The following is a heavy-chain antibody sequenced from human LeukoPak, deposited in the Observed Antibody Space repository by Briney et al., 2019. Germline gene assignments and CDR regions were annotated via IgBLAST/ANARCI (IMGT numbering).Heavy chain of an antibody. V-gene: IGHV3-7*01. CDR1: GFTVSSNY. Sequence: GGSLRLSCAASGFTVSSNYMSWVRQAPGKGLEWVANIKEDGSEKYYVDSVKGRFTISRDNAKKSLYLQMNSLRAEDTAVYYCARRSDYGQRDAFDIWGQGTMVTVSS. J-gene: IGHJ3*02. CDR3: ARRSDYGQRDAFDI. D-gene: IGHD4-17*01. CDR2: IKEDGSEK.